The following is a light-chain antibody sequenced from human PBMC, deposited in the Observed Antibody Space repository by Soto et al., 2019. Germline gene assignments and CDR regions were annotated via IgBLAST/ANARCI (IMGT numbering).Light chain of an antibody. CDR1: QTINGY. V-gene: IGKV1-39*01. CDR2: GAS. J-gene: IGKJ5*01. CDR3: QQSYDMSIT. Sequence: DLPMTQSPSSLSASVGDRVTITCRASQTINGYLNWYQQKPGKAPKLLIYGASDLQSGVPSRFSGSGSVADFTLTISSLEPEDFATYYCQQSYDMSITFGQGTRLEIK.